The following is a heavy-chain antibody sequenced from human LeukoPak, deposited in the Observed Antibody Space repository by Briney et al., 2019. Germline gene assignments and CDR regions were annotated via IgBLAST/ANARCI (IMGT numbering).Heavy chain of an antibody. Sequence: PGGSLRVSCTTYGFAFDDFAMRWVRQPAGKGREGVGFIRRRAYGGAAEYAASVKGRFIISRDDSKGIAYLQINGLKTVDKAVYYCSRGGLVDFDYWGRGSRVIVSP. CDR2: IRRRAYGGAA. CDR1: GFAFDDFA. J-gene: IGHJ4*02. D-gene: IGHD6-25*01. V-gene: IGHV3-49*04. CDR3: SRGGLVDFDY.